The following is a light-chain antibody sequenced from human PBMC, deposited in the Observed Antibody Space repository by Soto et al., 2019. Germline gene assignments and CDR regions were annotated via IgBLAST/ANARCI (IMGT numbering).Light chain of an antibody. J-gene: IGKJ1*01. CDR2: AAS. Sequence: DIQMTQAPSSLSAFVGARVTITCRASQSISSYLNWYQQKPGKVPKLLIYAASSLQSGVPSRFSGSGSGTDFTLTISSLEPEDFATYYCQQYNSYPWTVGQGTKVDI. CDR3: QQYNSYPWT. CDR1: QSISSY. V-gene: IGKV1-39*01.